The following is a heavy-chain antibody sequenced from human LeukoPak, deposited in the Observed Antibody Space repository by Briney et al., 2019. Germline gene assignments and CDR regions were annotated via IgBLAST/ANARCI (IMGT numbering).Heavy chain of an antibody. CDR3: TTPRFVNYYYGSGSYRDY. CDR2: IKSKTDGGTT. V-gene: IGHV3-15*01. CDR1: GFTFSNAC. Sequence: GASLRLSCAASGFTFSNACMSWVRQAPGKGLEWVGRIKSKTDGGTTDYAAPVKGRFTISRDDSKNTLYLQMNSLKTEDTAVYYCTTPRFVNYYYGSGSYRDYWGQGTLVTVSS. J-gene: IGHJ4*02. D-gene: IGHD3-10*01.